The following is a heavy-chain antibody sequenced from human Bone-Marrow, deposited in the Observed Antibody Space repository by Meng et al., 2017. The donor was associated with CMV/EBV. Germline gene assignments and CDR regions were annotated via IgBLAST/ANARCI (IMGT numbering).Heavy chain of an antibody. CDR2: INHSGST. J-gene: IGHJ6*02. CDR3: ARQQTNSIAAAFPPLYYYYYGMDV. CDR1: GASIRSHY. V-gene: IGHV4-34*01. Sequence: SETLSLTCTVSGASIRSHYWSWIRQPPGKGLEWIGEINHSGSTNYNPSLKSRVTISVDTSKNQFSLKLSSVTAADTAVYYCARQQTNSIAAAFPPLYYYYYGMDVWGQGTTVTVSS. D-gene: IGHD6-13*01.